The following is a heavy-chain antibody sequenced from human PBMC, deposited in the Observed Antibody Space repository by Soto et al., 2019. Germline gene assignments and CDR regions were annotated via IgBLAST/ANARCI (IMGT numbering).Heavy chain of an antibody. D-gene: IGHD1-20*01. CDR2: INPNSGDT. J-gene: IGHJ5*02. V-gene: IGHV1-2*02. CDR3: ARDMGMTGLSWFDP. Sequence: ASVKVSCKASGYTFTGYYMHWVRQAPGQGLEWMGWINPNSGDTNYAQKFQGRVTMTRDTSISTAYMELSRLRSDDTAVYYCARDMGMTGLSWFDPWGQGTLVTVSS. CDR1: GYTFTGYY.